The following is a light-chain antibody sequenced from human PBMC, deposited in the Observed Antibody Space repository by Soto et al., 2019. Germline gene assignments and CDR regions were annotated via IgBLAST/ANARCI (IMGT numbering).Light chain of an antibody. CDR3: QQYGSSGT. CDR1: QSVSNNY. CDR2: GAS. V-gene: IGKV3-20*01. J-gene: IGKJ1*01. Sequence: IVLTQSPGTLSLSPGERATLSCMASQSVSNNYLAWYQQKPGQAPRLLIYGASNRATGIPDRFSGSGPGTDFTLTISRLEPEDFAVYYCQQYGSSGTFGQGTKVDIK.